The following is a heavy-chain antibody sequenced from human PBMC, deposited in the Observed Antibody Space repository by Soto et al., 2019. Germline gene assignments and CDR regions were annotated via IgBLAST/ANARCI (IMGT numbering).Heavy chain of an antibody. CDR3: ARGSPDFWSGYGYYYYGMDV. D-gene: IGHD3-3*01. J-gene: IGHJ6*02. CDR2: IYYSGST. Sequence: SETLSLTCTVSGGSISSYYRSWIRQPPGKGLEWIGYIYYSGSTNYNPSLKSRVTISVDTSKNQFSLKLSSVTAADTAVYYCARGSPDFWSGYGYYYYGMDVWGQGTTVTVSS. CDR1: GGSISSYY. V-gene: IGHV4-59*01.